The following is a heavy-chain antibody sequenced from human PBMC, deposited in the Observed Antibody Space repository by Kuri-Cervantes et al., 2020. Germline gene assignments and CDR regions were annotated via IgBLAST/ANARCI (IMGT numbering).Heavy chain of an antibody. CDR2: IDQDGGNQ. CDR1: GFTFSSYA. D-gene: IGHD6-19*01. V-gene: IGHV3-7*04. Sequence: GESLKISCAASGFTFSSYAMHWVRQAPGKGLEWVANIDQDGGNQYYVDSVKGRFTISRDNAKNSLYLRMNSLRVEDTAIYYCVRGGRWLVLDYWGQGTLVTVSS. CDR3: VRGGRWLVLDY. J-gene: IGHJ4*02.